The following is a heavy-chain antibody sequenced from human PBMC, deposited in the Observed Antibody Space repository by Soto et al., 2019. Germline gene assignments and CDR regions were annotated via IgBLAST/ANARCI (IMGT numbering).Heavy chain of an antibody. J-gene: IGHJ4*02. CDR1: GFTFSSYA. CDR2: ISYDGSNK. CDR3: ARDGDDYGDYGGVGDY. D-gene: IGHD4-17*01. Sequence: QLLESGGALVQPGGSLRLSCAASGFTFSSYAMHWVRQAPGKGLEWVAVISYDGSNKYYADSVKGRFTISRDNSKNTLYLQMNSLRAEDTAVYYCARDGDDYGDYGGVGDYWGQGTLVTVSS. V-gene: IGHV3-30-3*01.